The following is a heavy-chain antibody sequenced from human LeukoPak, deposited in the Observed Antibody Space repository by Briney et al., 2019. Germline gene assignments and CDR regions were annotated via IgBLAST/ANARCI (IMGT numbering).Heavy chain of an antibody. Sequence: GGSLRLSCAASGFTFRSYSMNWVRQAPGKGLEWVSSISSSSRYIHYAGSVKGRFAISRDNAKNSLYLQMHSLRAEDTAVYYCASGGVAEGADYWGQGTLVTVSS. D-gene: IGHD2-15*01. CDR2: ISSSSRYI. J-gene: IGHJ4*02. CDR3: ASGGVAEGADY. V-gene: IGHV3-21*01. CDR1: GFTFRSYS.